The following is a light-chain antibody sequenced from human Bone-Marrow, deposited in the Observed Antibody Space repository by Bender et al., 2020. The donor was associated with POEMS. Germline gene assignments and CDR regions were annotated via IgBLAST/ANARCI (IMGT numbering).Light chain of an antibody. CDR2: QDN. J-gene: IGLJ2*01. CDR1: QLGDKY. V-gene: IGLV3-1*01. CDR3: QTWDSGIHGV. Sequence: SYDLTQPPSVSVSPGQTASITCSGDQLGDKYVCWYQQKPGQSPVLVIYQDNKRPSGIPERFSGSNSGDTATLTISGTQALDEADYYCQTWDSGIHGVFGGGTKLTVL.